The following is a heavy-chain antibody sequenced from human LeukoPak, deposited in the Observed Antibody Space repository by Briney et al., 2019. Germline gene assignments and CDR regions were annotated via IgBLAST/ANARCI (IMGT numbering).Heavy chain of an antibody. CDR1: GFTFSSYA. Sequence: GGSLRLSCAASGFTFSSYAMSWVRQAPGKGLEWVSAISGSGGSTYYADSVKGRFTISRDNSKNTLYLQMNSLRAEDTAVYYCAKDLGPFGVVTHDAFDIWGQGTMVTVSS. J-gene: IGHJ3*02. CDR2: ISGSGGST. D-gene: IGHD3-3*01. CDR3: AKDLGPFGVVTHDAFDI. V-gene: IGHV3-23*01.